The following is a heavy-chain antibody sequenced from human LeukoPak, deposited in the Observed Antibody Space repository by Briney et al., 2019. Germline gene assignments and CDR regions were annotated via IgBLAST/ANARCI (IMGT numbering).Heavy chain of an antibody. CDR3: ARAPRPGGHFDY. V-gene: IGHV4-4*09. Sequence: SETLSLTCTVSGGSISSYYWSWIRQPPGKGLEWIGYIYTSGSTNYNPSLKSRVTISVDTSKNQFSLKLSSVTAADTAVYYCARAPRPGGHFDYWGQGTLVTVSS. CDR1: GGSISSYY. D-gene: IGHD3-16*01. CDR2: IYTSGST. J-gene: IGHJ4*02.